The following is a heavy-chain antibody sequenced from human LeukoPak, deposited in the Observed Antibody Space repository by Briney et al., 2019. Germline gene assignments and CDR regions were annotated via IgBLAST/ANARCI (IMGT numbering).Heavy chain of an antibody. Sequence: SETLSLTCTVSGGSVSSGSYYWSWIRQPPGKGLEWIGYIYYSGSTNYNPSLKSRVTISVDTSKNQFSLKLSSVTAADTAVYYCARDRYGGNGYISYWYFDLWGRGTLVTVSS. CDR2: IYYSGST. V-gene: IGHV4-61*01. J-gene: IGHJ2*01. CDR3: ARDRYGGNGYISYWYFDL. D-gene: IGHD4-23*01. CDR1: GGSVSSGSYY.